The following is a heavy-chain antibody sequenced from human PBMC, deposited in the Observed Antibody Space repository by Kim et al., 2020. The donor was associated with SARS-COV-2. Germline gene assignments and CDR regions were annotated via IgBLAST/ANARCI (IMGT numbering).Heavy chain of an antibody. CDR3: ARGPPRNYYGSGSYYTNYYYYGMDV. CDR2: INPSGGST. D-gene: IGHD3-10*01. CDR1: GYTFTSYY. Sequence: ASVKVSCKASGYTFTSYYMHWVRQAPGQGLEWMGIINPSGGSTSYAQKFQGRVTMTRDTSTSTVYMELSSLRSEDTAVYYCARGPPRNYYGSGSYYTNYYYYGMDVWGQGTTVTVSS. J-gene: IGHJ6*02. V-gene: IGHV1-46*01.